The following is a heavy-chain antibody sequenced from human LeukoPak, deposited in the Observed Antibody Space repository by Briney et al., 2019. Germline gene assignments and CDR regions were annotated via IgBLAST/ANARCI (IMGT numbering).Heavy chain of an antibody. CDR2: INHSGST. CDR3: AREVKQWPSPYYYMDV. Sequence: SETLSLTCAVYGGSFSGYYWSWIRQPPGKGLEWIGEINHSGSTNYNPSLKSRVTISVDTSKNQFSLKLSSVTAADTAVYYCAREVKQWPSPYYYMDVWGKGTTVTVSS. J-gene: IGHJ6*03. V-gene: IGHV4-34*01. D-gene: IGHD6-19*01. CDR1: GGSFSGYY.